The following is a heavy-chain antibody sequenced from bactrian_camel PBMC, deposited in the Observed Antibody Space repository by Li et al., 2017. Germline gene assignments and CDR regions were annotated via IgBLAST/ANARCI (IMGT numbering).Heavy chain of an antibody. J-gene: IGHJ4*01. V-gene: IGHV3S53*01. CDR2: SSSDGTT. D-gene: IGHD2*01. Sequence: QLVESGGGTVQPGGSLTLSCVASGYNFKPCAMGWYRQAQGKERELVSMSSSDGTTAYADSVKGRFTISKDTAKNTLYLQMDNLKPEDTAMYYCAANKPPCYYSETLAAQADDFNHWGQGTQVTVS. CDR1: GYNFKPCA. CDR3: AANKPPCYYSETLAAQADDFNH.